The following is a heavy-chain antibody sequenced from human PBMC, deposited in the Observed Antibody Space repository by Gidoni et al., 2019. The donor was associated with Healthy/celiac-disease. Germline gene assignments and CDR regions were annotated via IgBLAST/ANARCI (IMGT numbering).Heavy chain of an antibody. V-gene: IGHV3-33*01. D-gene: IGHD1-1*01. CDR1: GFTFSSYG. Sequence: QVQLVESGGGVVQPGRSLRLSCAASGFTFSSYGMHGVRQAPGKGLAWVAVIWYDGSNKYYADSVKGRFTISRDNSKNTLYLQMNSLRAEDTAVYYCARDAGAENWFDPWGQGTLVTVSS. CDR3: ARDAGAENWFDP. J-gene: IGHJ5*02. CDR2: IWYDGSNK.